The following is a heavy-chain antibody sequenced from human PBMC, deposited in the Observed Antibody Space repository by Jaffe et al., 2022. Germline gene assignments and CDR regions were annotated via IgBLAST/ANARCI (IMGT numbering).Heavy chain of an antibody. CDR2: IRSKAYGGTT. CDR3: TRDPLFPYYYGSGSYFEHDY. Sequence: EVQLVESGGGLVQPGRSLRLSCTASGFTFGDYAMSWVRQAPGKGLEWVGFIRSKAYGGTTEYAASVKGRFTISRDDSKSIAYLQMNSLKTEDTAVYYCTRDPLFPYYYGSGSYFEHDYWGQGTLVTVSS. V-gene: IGHV3-49*04. J-gene: IGHJ4*02. CDR1: GFTFGDYA. D-gene: IGHD3-10*01.